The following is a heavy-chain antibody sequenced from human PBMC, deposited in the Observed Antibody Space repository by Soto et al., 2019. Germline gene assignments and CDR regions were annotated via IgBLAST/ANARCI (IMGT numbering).Heavy chain of an antibody. CDR3: AKDRRVRDGLDV. CDR1: GFTFSNYG. CDR2: ISYDGNYQ. D-gene: IGHD3-10*01. Sequence: QVQLVESGGGVVQPGGSLRLSCAASGFTFSNYGVHWVRQAPGSGLEWVALISYDGNYQYYADAVKGRFAISRDNSKDTLYLEMTGLRSEDTAIYYCAKDRRVRDGLDVWGQGTTVTVSS. J-gene: IGHJ6*02. V-gene: IGHV3-30*18.